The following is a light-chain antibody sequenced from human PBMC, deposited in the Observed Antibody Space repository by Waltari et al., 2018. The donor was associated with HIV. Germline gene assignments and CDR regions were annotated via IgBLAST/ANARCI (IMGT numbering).Light chain of an antibody. V-gene: IGLV2-14*01. J-gene: IGLJ2*01. CDR2: EVT. Sequence: QSALTQPASVSGSPGQSIVLPCTGSSSDIDYYDYVSWYQQYPGQAPKALIYEVTSRPSGTSSRCSGSKSATTAFLAISKLQTDDEADYFCSSYTRRGTVVFGGGTRLTVL. CDR3: SSYTRRGTVV. CDR1: SSDIDYYDY.